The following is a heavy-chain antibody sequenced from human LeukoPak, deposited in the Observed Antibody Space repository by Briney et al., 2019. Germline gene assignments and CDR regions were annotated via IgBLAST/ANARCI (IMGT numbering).Heavy chain of an antibody. D-gene: IGHD3-16*02. Sequence: GGSLRLSCAASGFTFSSYAMHWVRQAPGKGLEWVAVISYDGSNKYYADSVKGRFTISRDNSKNTLYLQMNSLRAEDTAVYYCAAPADYDYVWGSYRLDYWGQGTLVTVSS. J-gene: IGHJ4*02. V-gene: IGHV3-30-3*01. CDR1: GFTFSSYA. CDR2: ISYDGSNK. CDR3: AAPADYDYVWGSYRLDY.